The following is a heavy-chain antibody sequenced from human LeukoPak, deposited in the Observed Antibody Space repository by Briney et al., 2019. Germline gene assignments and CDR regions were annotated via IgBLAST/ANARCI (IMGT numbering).Heavy chain of an antibody. D-gene: IGHD6-13*01. CDR1: GYTFTCYY. CDR3: ARGGSAGIAAAFYSLDP. CDR2: MNPNGCGT. Sequence: ASVTVSFKGSGYTFTCYYMHWVGQAQGQGQEWKGWMNPNGCGTNYPQKFQGRVTLTSDPSISTPYIELSRLRSDDTAVYYCARGGSAGIAAAFYSLDPWGQGTLVTVSS. V-gene: IGHV1-2*02. J-gene: IGHJ5*02.